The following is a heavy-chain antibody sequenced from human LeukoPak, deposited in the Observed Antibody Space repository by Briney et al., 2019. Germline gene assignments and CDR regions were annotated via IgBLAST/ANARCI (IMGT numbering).Heavy chain of an antibody. CDR1: GFTFSSYG. CDR2: IGGVGDRT. J-gene: IGHJ4*02. V-gene: IGHV3-23*01. Sequence: PGGSLRLSCAASGFTFSSYGMHWVRQAPGKGLEWVAGIGGVGDRTYYADSVKGRFTISRDNSKDTLFLQMNSLKADDTAVYYCAKASRQAAVASPLDYWGQGSLVTVSS. CDR3: AKASRQAAVASPLDY. D-gene: IGHD6-19*01.